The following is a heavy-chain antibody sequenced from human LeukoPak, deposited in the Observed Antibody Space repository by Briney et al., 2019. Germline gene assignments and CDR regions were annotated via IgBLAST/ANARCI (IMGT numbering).Heavy chain of an antibody. D-gene: IGHD2-15*01. Sequence: GGSLRLSCAASGFTFSSYWMSWVRQAPGKGLEWVANIKQDGSEKYYVDSVKGRFTISRDNAKNSLYLQMNSLRAEDTAVYYCARDGPGFCSGGRCDYYYMDVWGKGTPVTVSS. CDR2: IKQDGSEK. J-gene: IGHJ6*03. V-gene: IGHV3-7*01. CDR1: GFTFSSYW. CDR3: ARDGPGFCSGGRCDYYYMDV.